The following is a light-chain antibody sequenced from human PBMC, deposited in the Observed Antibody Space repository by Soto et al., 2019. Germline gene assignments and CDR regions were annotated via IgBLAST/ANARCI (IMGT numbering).Light chain of an antibody. V-gene: IGKV3-15*01. Sequence: EIVMTQSPATLSVSPGERATLSCRASQSVDSKLAWYQQKPGKGPRLLIYGASSRDTGIPARFSGSGSGTDFTLTISSLQSEDFAVYYCQHYSTWLWTFGQGTKVEIK. CDR3: QHYSTWLWT. CDR2: GAS. J-gene: IGKJ1*01. CDR1: QSVDSK.